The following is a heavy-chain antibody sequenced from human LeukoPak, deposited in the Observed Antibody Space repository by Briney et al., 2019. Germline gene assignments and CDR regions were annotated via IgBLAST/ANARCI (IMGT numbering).Heavy chain of an antibody. J-gene: IGHJ2*01. CDR3: ARVGPPAVGRGYWYFDL. D-gene: IGHD2-2*01. V-gene: IGHV3-11*01. CDR2: ISSSGYTM. Sequence: GGSLRLSCAASGFTFSAYYMTWIRQAPGKGLEWVSYISSSGYTMYYADSVKGRFTISRDNTKSSLFLQMKSLRVDDTAVYYCARVGPPAVGRGYWYFDLWGHGTLVTVSS. CDR1: GFTFSAYY.